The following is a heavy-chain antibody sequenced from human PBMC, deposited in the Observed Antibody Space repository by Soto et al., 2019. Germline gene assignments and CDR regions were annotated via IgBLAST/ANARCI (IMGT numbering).Heavy chain of an antibody. CDR3: ARVGDMVPAAMNAFDI. D-gene: IGHD2-2*01. J-gene: IGHJ3*02. V-gene: IGHV4-59*01. CDR1: GGSISSYY. Sequence: PSETLSLTCTVSGGSISSYYWSWIRQPPGKGLEWIGYIYYSGSTNYNPSLKSRVTISVDTSKNQFSLKLSSVTAADTAVYYCARVGDMVPAAMNAFDIWGQGTMVTVS. CDR2: IYYSGST.